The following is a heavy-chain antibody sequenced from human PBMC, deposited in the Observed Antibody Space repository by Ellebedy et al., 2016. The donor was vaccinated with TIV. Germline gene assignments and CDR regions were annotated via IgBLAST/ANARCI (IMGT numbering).Heavy chain of an antibody. Sequence: GESLKISCAASEFTFSSRWMSWVRQAPGKGLEWVANIEQYGSGKYYVDSVKGRFTISRDNAQKSLDLQMSSLRAEDTAVYYCMAHSDFDCWGQGTLVIVSS. CDR3: MAHSDFDC. CDR1: EFTFSSRW. D-gene: IGHD2-15*01. J-gene: IGHJ4*02. CDR2: IEQYGSGK. V-gene: IGHV3-7*01.